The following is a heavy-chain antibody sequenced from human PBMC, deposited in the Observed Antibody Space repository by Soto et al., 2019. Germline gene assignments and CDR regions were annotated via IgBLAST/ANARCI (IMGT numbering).Heavy chain of an antibody. Sequence: SETLSLTCTVSSGSIKTDVWWSWLRRPPGKGLGWIGEIYQNGHTNYNPSLKSRVTMSVDKSKNQFSLMLTSVTAADTAMYYCARDAAVAGETDRFDYWGQGILVTVSS. D-gene: IGHD6-19*01. CDR1: SGSIKTDVW. J-gene: IGHJ4*02. V-gene: IGHV4-4*02. CDR3: ARDAAVAGETDRFDY. CDR2: IYQNGHT.